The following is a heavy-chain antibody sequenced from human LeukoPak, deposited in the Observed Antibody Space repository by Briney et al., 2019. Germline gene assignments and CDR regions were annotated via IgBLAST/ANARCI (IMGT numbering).Heavy chain of an antibody. CDR1: GGSISSGGYY. V-gene: IGHV4-31*03. CDR3: ASYYCSSTSCYTNYYYYMDV. D-gene: IGHD2-2*02. J-gene: IGHJ6*03. CDR2: IYYSGST. Sequence: SQTLSLTCTVSGGSISSGGYYWSWIRQHPGKGLEWIGYIYYSGSTYYNPSLKSRVTITVDTSKNQFSLKLSSVTAADTAVYYCASYYCSSTSCYTNYYYYMDVWGKGTTVTVSS.